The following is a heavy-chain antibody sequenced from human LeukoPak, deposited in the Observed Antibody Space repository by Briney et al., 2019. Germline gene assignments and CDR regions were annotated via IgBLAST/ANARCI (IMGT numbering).Heavy chain of an antibody. CDR2: IYSSGNT. CDR1: GGSISTTNYY. Sequence: PSETLSLTCAVSGGSISTTNYYWGWIRQPPGRDLEWIGSIYSSGNTYYNPSLESRVTISVDTSKNQLSLKLTSATAADTSVYYCARHSGLRSPFDPWGQGTLVTVSS. J-gene: IGHJ5*02. CDR3: ARHSGLRSPFDP. V-gene: IGHV4-39*01. D-gene: IGHD3-3*01.